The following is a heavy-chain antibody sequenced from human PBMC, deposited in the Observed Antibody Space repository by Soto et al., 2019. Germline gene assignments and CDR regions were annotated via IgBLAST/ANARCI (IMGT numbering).Heavy chain of an antibody. CDR3: ARGFVDTAIARDVFAI. CDR1: GGSISSYY. CDR2: IYYSGST. V-gene: IGHV4-59*01. Sequence: SETLSLTCTVSGGSISSYYWSWIRQPPGKGLEWIGYIYYSGSTNYNPSLKSRVTISVDTSKNQFSLKLSSVTAADMVVYYCARGFVDTAIARDVFAIPGQGTTVTVS. J-gene: IGHJ3*02. D-gene: IGHD5-18*01.